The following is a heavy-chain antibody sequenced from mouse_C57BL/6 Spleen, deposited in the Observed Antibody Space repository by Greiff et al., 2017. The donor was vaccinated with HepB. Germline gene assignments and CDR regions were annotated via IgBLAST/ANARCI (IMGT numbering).Heavy chain of an antibody. Sequence: EVQLVESGGDLVKPGGSLKLSCAASGFTFSSYGMSWVRQTPDKRLEWVATISSGGSYTYYPDSVKGRFTISRDNAKNTLYLQMSSLKSEDTAMYYCARGGGYDYGLDYWGQGTTLTVSS. J-gene: IGHJ2*01. CDR3: ARGGGYDYGLDY. D-gene: IGHD2-4*01. CDR2: ISSGGSYT. V-gene: IGHV5-6*01. CDR1: GFTFSSYG.